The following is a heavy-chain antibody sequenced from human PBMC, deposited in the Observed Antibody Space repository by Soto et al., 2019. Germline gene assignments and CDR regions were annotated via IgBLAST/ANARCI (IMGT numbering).Heavy chain of an antibody. J-gene: IGHJ4*02. V-gene: IGHV4-39*01. CDR1: GGSISSSSYY. D-gene: IGHD2-21*01. Sequence: QLQLQESGPGLVKPSETLSLTCTVSGGSISSSSYYWGWIRQPPGKGLEWIGSIYYSGSTYYNPSLKSRVPISVDTSKNQFCLKLSFVTAADTAVYYCARLRARGGGQGYWGQGTMVTVSS. CDR3: ARLRARGGGQGY. CDR2: IYYSGST.